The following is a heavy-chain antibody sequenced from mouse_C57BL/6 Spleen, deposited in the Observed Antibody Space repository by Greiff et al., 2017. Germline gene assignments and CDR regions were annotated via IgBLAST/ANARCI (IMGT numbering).Heavy chain of an antibody. CDR2: IYPGGGYT. V-gene: IGHV1-63*01. CDR3: ARYYYGSSYVPFDY. D-gene: IGHD1-1*01. CDR1: GYTFTNYW. J-gene: IGHJ2*01. Sequence: VHLVESGAELVRPGTSVKMSCKASGYTFTNYWIGWAKQRPGHGLEWIGDIYPGGGYTNYNEKFKGKATLTADKSSSTAYMQFSSLTSEDSAIYYCARYYYGSSYVPFDYWGQGTTLTVSS.